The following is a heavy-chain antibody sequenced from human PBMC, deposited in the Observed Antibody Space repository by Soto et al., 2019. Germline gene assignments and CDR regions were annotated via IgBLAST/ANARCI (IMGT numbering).Heavy chain of an antibody. J-gene: IGHJ4*02. V-gene: IGHV1-46*01. CDR2: ISLYHHST. D-gene: IGHD2-21*02. CDR1: GYPFTDYF. Sequence: ASVKVSCKTSGYPFTDYFIHWVRQAPGQGLEWMGIISLYHHSTSYAQKFQGRLTVTADTSTTTVYMDLSSLASEDSAVYWCARELYSCGGDCPYYMDYWVQVTLVTVSS. CDR3: ARELYSCGGDCPYYMDY.